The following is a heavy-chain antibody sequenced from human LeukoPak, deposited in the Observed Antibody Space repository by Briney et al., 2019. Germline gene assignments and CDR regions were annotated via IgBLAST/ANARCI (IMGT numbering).Heavy chain of an antibody. V-gene: IGHV3-23*01. CDR1: GFTFNNYA. CDR3: AKGQQGDSGSYYKVLLLDY. Sequence: PGGSLRLSCTASGFTFNNYAMNWVRQAPGQGLEWVASISVSGTGKYYADAVKGRFTISRDNSKNTLDLQMNSLRGDDTAVYYCAKGQQGDSGSYYKVLLLDYWGQGTLVTVSS. D-gene: IGHD3-10*01. J-gene: IGHJ4*02. CDR2: ISVSGTGK.